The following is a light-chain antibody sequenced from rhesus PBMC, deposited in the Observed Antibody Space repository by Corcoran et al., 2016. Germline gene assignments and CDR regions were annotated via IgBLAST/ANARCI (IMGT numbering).Light chain of an antibody. CDR2: YAS. CDR3: QQSSKLYS. CDR1: QNVGNN. Sequence: ETVVTQSPDTLSLSPGERATLSCRASQNVGNNLAWYQQKPGQPPRLLIYYASTRATGIPDRFSGSGSGTDVTLTISSLEPEDVGVYYCQQSSKLYSFGQGTKVEIK. J-gene: IGKJ2*01. V-gene: IGKV3-24*04.